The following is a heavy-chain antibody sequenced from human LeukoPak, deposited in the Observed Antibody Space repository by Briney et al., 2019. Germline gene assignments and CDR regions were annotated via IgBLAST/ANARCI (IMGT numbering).Heavy chain of an antibody. CDR3: ARGSDCSSTSCSIDY. V-gene: IGHV4-4*02. D-gene: IGHD2-2*01. Sequence: PSQTLSLTCPVSSGSISSSNWWSWVRQPPGKGLEWIGEIYHSGSTSYNPSLKSRVTISVDKSKNQFSLKLSSVTAADTAVYYCARGSDCSSTSCSIDYWGQGTLVTVSS. J-gene: IGHJ4*02. CDR2: IYHSGST. CDR1: SGSISSSNW.